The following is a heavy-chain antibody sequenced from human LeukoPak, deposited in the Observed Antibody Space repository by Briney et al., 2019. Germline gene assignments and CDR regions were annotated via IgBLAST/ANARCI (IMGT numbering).Heavy chain of an antibody. J-gene: IGHJ5*02. V-gene: IGHV4-34*01. CDR2: INHSGST. D-gene: IGHD2-2*01. CDR3: ARSLIVPAAMGWFDP. Sequence: SETLSLTCAVYGGSFSGYYRSWIRQPPGKGLEWIGEINHSGSTNYNSSLKSRVTISVDTSKNQFSLKLSSVTAADTAVYYCARSLIVPAAMGWFDPWGQGTLVTVSS. CDR1: GGSFSGYY.